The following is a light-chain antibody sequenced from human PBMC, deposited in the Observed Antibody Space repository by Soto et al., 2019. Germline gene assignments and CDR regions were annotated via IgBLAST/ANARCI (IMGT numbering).Light chain of an antibody. CDR3: QQSGDTPPWT. CDR1: QSISSY. J-gene: IGKJ1*01. CDR2: AAS. V-gene: IGKV1-39*01. Sequence: DIQMTQSPSSLSASVGDRVTITCRASQSISSYLNWYQQKPGKVPTLLIYAASSLQSGVPSRFSGSGSGTEFTLTITSLQPEDFATYYCQQSGDTPPWTFGQGTK.